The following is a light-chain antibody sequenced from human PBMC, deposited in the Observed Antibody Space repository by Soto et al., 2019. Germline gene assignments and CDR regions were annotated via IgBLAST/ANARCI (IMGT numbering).Light chain of an antibody. V-gene: IGKV3-11*01. CDR2: DAS. Sequence: EIVLTQSPATLSLTPGERATLSCRASQSVGSFLAWYQQKSGQAPRVLIYDASNRAPGIPARFSGSGSGTDFTLTISSLEPEDFAVYYCQHRSNWLGTFGPGTKVDIK. J-gene: IGKJ3*01. CDR1: QSVGSF. CDR3: QHRSNWLGT.